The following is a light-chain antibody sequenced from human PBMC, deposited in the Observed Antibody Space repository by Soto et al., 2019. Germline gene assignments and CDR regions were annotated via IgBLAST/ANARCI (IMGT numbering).Light chain of an antibody. CDR2: G. V-gene: IGLV1-40*01. Sequence: QSALTQPPSVSGAPGQRVTISCTGSSSNIGAGYPVHWYQQLPGTAPKLLVAGNRPSGVPDRFSVSKSGASASLAITGLQAQDEADYYCQSYDSSLSRRWVFGAGTKLTVL. CDR1: SSNIGAGYP. CDR3: QSYDSSLSRRWV. J-gene: IGLJ3*02.